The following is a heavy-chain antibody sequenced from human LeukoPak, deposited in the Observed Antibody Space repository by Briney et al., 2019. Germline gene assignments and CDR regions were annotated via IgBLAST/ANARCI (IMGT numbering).Heavy chain of an antibody. CDR1: GYTLSELS. D-gene: IGHD3-10*01. J-gene: IGHJ6*03. CDR3: ATGGRYYYYYMDV. CDR2: VGPEDGET. Sequence: ASVKVSCKVSGYTLSELSMHWVRQAPGKGLEWMGGVGPEDGETIYAQKFQGRVSMTEDTSTDTAYMELSSLRSEDTAVYYCATGGRYYYYYMDVWGKGTMVTVSS. V-gene: IGHV1-24*01.